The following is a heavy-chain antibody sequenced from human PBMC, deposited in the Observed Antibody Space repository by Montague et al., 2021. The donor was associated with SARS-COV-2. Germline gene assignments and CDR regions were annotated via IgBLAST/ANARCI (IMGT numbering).Heavy chain of an antibody. CDR3: ASPGSPAYCGGACYLGDCCSDV. Sequence: SETLSLTCTVSGGSITSSAYYWSWIRQSPGKGLEWIGTIYYSGNNYSNPSLKSRLTISMDTSKSQVSLKLNSVTDADTAVYFCASPGSPAYCGGACYLGDCCSDVWGRGTRVTVSS. J-gene: IGHJ6*02. CDR2: IYYSGNN. D-gene: IGHD2-21*01. V-gene: IGHV4-39*01. CDR1: GGSITSSAYY.